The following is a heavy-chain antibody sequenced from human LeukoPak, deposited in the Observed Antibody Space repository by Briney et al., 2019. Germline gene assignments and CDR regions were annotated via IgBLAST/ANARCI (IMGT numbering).Heavy chain of an antibody. Sequence: GGSLRLSCVASGFTFSSYWMTWVRQAPGKGLEWVANIKTDGSQIYYVDSVKGRFTISRDNAKNSLYLQMNSLRAEDTAVYYCARDGGGTYYDFWSGRGTFDPWGQGTLVTVSS. CDR2: IKTDGSQI. D-gene: IGHD3-3*01. CDR1: GFTFSSYW. CDR3: ARDGGGTYYDFWSGRGTFDP. V-gene: IGHV3-7*01. J-gene: IGHJ5*02.